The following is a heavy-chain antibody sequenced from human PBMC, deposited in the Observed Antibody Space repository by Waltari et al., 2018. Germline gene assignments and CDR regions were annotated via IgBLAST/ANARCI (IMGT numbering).Heavy chain of an antibody. CDR2: INHSGST. D-gene: IGHD3-16*01. CDR1: GGSFSGYY. V-gene: IGHV4-34*01. CDR3: ARGLLGEHWRLMDV. J-gene: IGHJ6*04. Sequence: QVQLQQWGAGLLKPSETLSLTCAVYGGSFSGYYWSWIRQPPGKGLEWIGEINHSGSTNYNPSLKSRVTISVDTSKNHFSLKLSSVTAADTAVYYCARGLLGEHWRLMDVWGKGTTVTVSS.